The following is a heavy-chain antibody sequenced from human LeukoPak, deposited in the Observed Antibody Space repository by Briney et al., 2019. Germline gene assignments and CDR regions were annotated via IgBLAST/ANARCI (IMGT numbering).Heavy chain of an antibody. J-gene: IGHJ4*02. D-gene: IGHD2-15*01. CDR3: ARGYCSGGTCYLFDY. Sequence: GGSLRLSCAASGFTFSDSYMSWIRQAPGKGLEWISYISSSGGTIYYADPVKGRFSISRDNAKNSLYLQMNSLRAEDTAVYYCARGYCSGGTCYLFDYWGQGTLVTVSS. CDR1: GFTFSDSY. CDR2: ISSSGGTI. V-gene: IGHV3-11*04.